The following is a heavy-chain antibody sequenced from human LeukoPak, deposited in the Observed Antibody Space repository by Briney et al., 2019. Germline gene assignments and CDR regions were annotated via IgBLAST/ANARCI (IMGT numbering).Heavy chain of an antibody. Sequence: VGSLRLSCAASGFTFSTYSLNWVRQAPGKGLEWVSSINSSGSYIYYADSLKGRFTISRDNAKNSLYLQMNSLRAEDTAVYYCARGDNWNFAYLDYWGQGTLVTVSS. CDR2: INSSGSYI. V-gene: IGHV3-21*01. CDR1: GFTFSTYS. J-gene: IGHJ4*02. D-gene: IGHD1-1*01. CDR3: ARGDNWNFAYLDY.